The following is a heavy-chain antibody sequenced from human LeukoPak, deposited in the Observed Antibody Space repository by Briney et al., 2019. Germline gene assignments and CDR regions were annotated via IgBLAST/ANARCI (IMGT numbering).Heavy chain of an antibody. Sequence: QAGGSLRLSCAASGFTFSSYWMSWVRQAPGKGLEWVANIKQDGSEKYYVDSVKGRFTISRDNAKNSLYLQMNSLRAEDTAVYYCARERLSGYDPIGFDYWGQGTLVTVSS. CDR1: GFTFSSYW. D-gene: IGHD5-12*01. CDR3: ARERLSGYDPIGFDY. CDR2: IKQDGSEK. J-gene: IGHJ4*02. V-gene: IGHV3-7*01.